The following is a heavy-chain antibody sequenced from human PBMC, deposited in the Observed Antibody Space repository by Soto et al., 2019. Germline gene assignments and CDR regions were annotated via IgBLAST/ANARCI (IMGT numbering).Heavy chain of an antibody. V-gene: IGHV3-21*01. CDR2: ISSSSSYI. CDR3: ARDAKTYYYDSSGYYSGWFDP. Sequence: GGSLRLSCAASGFTFSSYSMNWVRQAPGKGLEWVSSISSSSSYIYYADSVKGRFTISRDNAKNSLYLQMNSLRAEDTAVYYCARDAKTYYYDSSGYYSGWFDPWGQGTLVTVSS. CDR1: GFTFSSYS. D-gene: IGHD3-22*01. J-gene: IGHJ5*02.